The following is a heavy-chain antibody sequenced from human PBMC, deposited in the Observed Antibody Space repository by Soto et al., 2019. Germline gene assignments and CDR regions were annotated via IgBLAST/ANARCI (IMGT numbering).Heavy chain of an antibody. CDR3: ARGGYCSGGSCYYYYYGMDV. CDR1: GGTFSSYA. Sequence: SVKVSCKASGGTFSSYAISWVRQAPGQGLEWMGGIIPIFGTANYAQKFQGRVTITADESTSTAYMALSSLRSEDTAVYYCARGGYCSGGSCYYYYYGMDVWGQGTTVTVSS. CDR2: IIPIFGTA. V-gene: IGHV1-69*13. J-gene: IGHJ6*02. D-gene: IGHD2-15*01.